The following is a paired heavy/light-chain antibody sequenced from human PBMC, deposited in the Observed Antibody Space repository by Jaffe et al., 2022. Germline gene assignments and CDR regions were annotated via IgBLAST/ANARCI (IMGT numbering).Heavy chain of an antibody. CDR2: VYYSGST. V-gene: IGHV4-39*01. CDR1: GGSLSSSSYY. J-gene: IGHJ3*01. D-gene: IGHD2-15*01. Sequence: QLQLQGSGPGLVKPSETLSLTCTVSGGSLSSSSYYWGWIRQPPGKGLEWLGTVYYSGSTYYNPSLKSRVTISGDTSKNQFSLKLSSVTAADTAVYYCVRHRDCSGGSCFPPAFDVWGQGTTVIVSS. CDR3: VRHRDCSGGSCFPPAFDV.
Light chain of an antibody. Sequence: SYELTQPPSVSVSPGQTASITCSGDELGDKSACWYQQKPGQSPILVIYQDNQRPSGIPVRFSGSNSGNTATLTISGTQAMDEADYYCQAWDSRTFVVFGGGTKLTVL. CDR2: QDN. CDR1: ELGDKS. V-gene: IGLV3-1*01. J-gene: IGLJ2*01. CDR3: QAWDSRTFVV.